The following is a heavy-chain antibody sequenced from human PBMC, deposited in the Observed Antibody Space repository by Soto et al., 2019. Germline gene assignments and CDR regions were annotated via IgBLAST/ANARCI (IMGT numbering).Heavy chain of an antibody. CDR1: GFTFSSYA. CDR3: ARDGSSSYYGMDV. V-gene: IGHV3-30-3*01. CDR2: ISYDGSNK. Sequence: SLRLSCAASGFTFSSYAMHWVRQAPGKGLEWVAVISYDGSNKYYADSVKGRFTISRDNSKNTLYLQMNSLRAEDTAVYYCARDGSSSYYGMDVWGQGTTVTASS. J-gene: IGHJ6*02. D-gene: IGHD6-6*01.